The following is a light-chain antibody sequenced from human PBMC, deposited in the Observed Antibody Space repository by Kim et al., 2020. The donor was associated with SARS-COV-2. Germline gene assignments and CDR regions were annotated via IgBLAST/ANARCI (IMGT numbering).Light chain of an antibody. V-gene: IGLV2-14*03. J-gene: IGLJ3*02. CDR3: GSYTGTNAFGA. CDR2: DVT. CDR1: SSDVGGRNS. Sequence: QSALTQPASVSGSPGQSITISCTGTSSDVGGRNSVPWYQQHPGKAPKLIIFDVTKRPSGVSHRFSGSKSGNTASLIISGIQPDDEADYYCGSYTGTNAFGAFGGGTKVTVL.